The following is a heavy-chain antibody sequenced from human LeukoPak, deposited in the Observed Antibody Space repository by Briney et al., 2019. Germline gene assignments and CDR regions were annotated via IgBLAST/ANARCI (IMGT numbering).Heavy chain of an antibody. Sequence: SVKVSCKASGGTFSSYAISWVRQAPGQGLEWMGGIIPIFGTANYAQKFQGRVTVTADESTSTAYMELSSLRSEDTAVYYCARSLVVVITTEGNYFDYWGQGTLVTVSS. V-gene: IGHV1-69*13. CDR3: ARSLVVVITTEGNYFDY. J-gene: IGHJ4*02. CDR2: IIPIFGTA. D-gene: IGHD3-22*01. CDR1: GGTFSSYA.